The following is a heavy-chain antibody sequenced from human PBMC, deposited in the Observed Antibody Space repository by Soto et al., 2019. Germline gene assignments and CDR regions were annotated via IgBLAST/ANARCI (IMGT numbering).Heavy chain of an antibody. CDR3: ARVWWSGYYTAGHYYGMDV. Sequence: ASVKVSCKASGGTFSSYAISRVRQAPGQGLEWMGGIIPIFGTANYAQKFQGRVTITADESTSTAYMELSSLRSEDTAVYYCARVWWSGYYTAGHYYGMDVWGQGTTVTGSS. J-gene: IGHJ6*02. V-gene: IGHV1-69*13. CDR1: GGTFSSYA. D-gene: IGHD3-3*01. CDR2: IIPIFGTA.